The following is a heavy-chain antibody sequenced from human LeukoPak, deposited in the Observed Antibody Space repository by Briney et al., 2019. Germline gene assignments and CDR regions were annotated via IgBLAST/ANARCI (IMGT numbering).Heavy chain of an antibody. V-gene: IGHV4-59*01. J-gene: IGHJ4*02. D-gene: IGHD6-13*01. CDR2: IYYSGST. CDR1: GGSISSYY. CDR3: ARVGRGAAAGFDY. Sequence: WETLSLSCTVSGGSISSYYWSWIRQPPGKGLEWIGYIYYSGSTNYNPSLKSRVTISVDTSKNQFSLKLTSVTAADTAVYYCARVGRGAAAGFDYWGLGTLVTVSS.